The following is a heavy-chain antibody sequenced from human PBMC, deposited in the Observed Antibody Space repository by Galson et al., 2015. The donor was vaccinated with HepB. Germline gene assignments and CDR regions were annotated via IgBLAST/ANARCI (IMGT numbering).Heavy chain of an antibody. CDR1: GFTFSDYY. V-gene: IGHV3-11*06. J-gene: IGHJ4*02. Sequence: LRLSCAASGFTFSDYYMSWIRQAPGKGLEWVSYISSSSSYTNYADSVKGRFTISRDNAKNSLYLQMNSLRAEDTAMYYCARDGTYYYDSSGYYYDYWGQGTLVTVSS. D-gene: IGHD3-22*01. CDR3: ARDGTYYYDSSGYYYDY. CDR2: ISSSSSYT.